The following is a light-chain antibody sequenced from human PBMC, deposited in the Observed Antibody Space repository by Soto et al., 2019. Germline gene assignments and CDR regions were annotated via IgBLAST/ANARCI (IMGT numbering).Light chain of an antibody. Sequence: EIVLTQSPGTLSLSPGERATLSCRASQSVSNNYLAWYQQKPGQAPRLLIYAASNRAAGIPDRFSGSGSGSDFTLPISRREPEDFAVYYCQQYGASPWMFGQGSKVEI. CDR3: QQYGASPWM. CDR1: QSVSNNY. V-gene: IGKV3-20*01. J-gene: IGKJ1*01. CDR2: AAS.